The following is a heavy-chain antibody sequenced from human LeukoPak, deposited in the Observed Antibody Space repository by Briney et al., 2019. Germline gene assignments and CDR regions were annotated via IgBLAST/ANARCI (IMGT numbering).Heavy chain of an antibody. D-gene: IGHD1-26*01. CDR1: GGSFSGYC. V-gene: IGHV4-34*01. Sequence: SETLSLTCAVYGGSFSGYCWSWIRQPPGKGLEWIGEINHSGSTNYNPSLKSRVTISVDTSKNQFSRKLSSVTAADTAVYYCAREVPSRLGVCYWGQGTLVTVSS. J-gene: IGHJ4*02. CDR2: INHSGST. CDR3: AREVPSRLGVCY.